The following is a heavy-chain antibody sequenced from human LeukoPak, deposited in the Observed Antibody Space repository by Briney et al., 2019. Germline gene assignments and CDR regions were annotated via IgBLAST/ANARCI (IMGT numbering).Heavy chain of an antibody. Sequence: ASVKVSCKASGYSFSDSYTQPGRHGPEQRLECMAQTNPIRGGTNSPQKFQGRVSMTRDKYISTDYMELSVLGSDETAVYYCARGVNGGNFWIDYMDVWGKGTTVTVSS. CDR1: GYSFSDSY. CDR3: ARGVNGGNFWIDYMDV. J-gene: IGHJ6*03. CDR2: TNPIRGGT. V-gene: IGHV1-2*06. D-gene: IGHD4-23*01.